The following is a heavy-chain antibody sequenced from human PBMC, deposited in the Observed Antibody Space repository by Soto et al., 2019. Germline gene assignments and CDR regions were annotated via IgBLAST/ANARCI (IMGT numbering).Heavy chain of an antibody. Sequence: GGSLRLSCTASGFTFSTYSMNWVRQAPGKGLEWVSFITTSSSTIYYADSVKGRFTISRDTSKNTLYLQMNSLRGDDTAVYYCHGYGYWGQGTLVTVSS. CDR2: ITTSSSTI. CDR3: HGYGY. J-gene: IGHJ4*02. D-gene: IGHD5-12*01. V-gene: IGHV3-48*01. CDR1: GFTFSTYS.